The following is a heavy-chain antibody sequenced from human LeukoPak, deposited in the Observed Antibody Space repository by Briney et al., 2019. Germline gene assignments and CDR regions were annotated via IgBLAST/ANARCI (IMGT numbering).Heavy chain of an antibody. V-gene: IGHV4-59*01. CDR3: ARVAARYVGMDV. J-gene: IGHJ6*01. CDR2: IYYSGST. CDR1: AGSINNYY. D-gene: IGHD6-6*01. Sequence: SETLSLTCTVSAGSINNYYWSWIRQPPGKGLEWIGYIYYSGSTNYNPSLKSRVTISVDTSKKQVSLNLSSVTAADTAVYYCARVAARYVGMDVWGQGTTVTVPS.